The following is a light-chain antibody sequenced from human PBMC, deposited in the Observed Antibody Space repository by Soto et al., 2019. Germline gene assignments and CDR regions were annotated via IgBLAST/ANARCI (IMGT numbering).Light chain of an antibody. V-gene: IGKV3-15*01. CDR3: QQYNNWPRT. CDR1: QSVGSQ. CDR2: GAS. Sequence: EIVMTQSPATLSVSPGERATLSCRASQSVGSQLVWYQHKPGQAPRLLIYGASTRATGIPARFSGSGSGTEFTLTISSLQSEDFAFYYSQQYNNWPRTFGQGTNLEIK. J-gene: IGKJ2*01.